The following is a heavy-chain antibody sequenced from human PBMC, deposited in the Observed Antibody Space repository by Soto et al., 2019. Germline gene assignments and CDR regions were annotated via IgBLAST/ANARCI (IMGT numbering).Heavy chain of an antibody. CDR3: AREGEMPYYYYGLDV. V-gene: IGHV1-18*01. J-gene: IGHJ6*02. D-gene: IGHD3-16*01. Sequence: QVQLVQSGAEVRKPGASVKVSCKASGYTFTTYGISWVRQAPGQGLEWMGWISGYNGNTKYAQKFQGRVTMTTDTSTSTVYIDLRSLRSDDTAVYYCAREGEMPYYYYGLDVWGQGTTVTVSS. CDR1: GYTFTTYG. CDR2: ISGYNGNT.